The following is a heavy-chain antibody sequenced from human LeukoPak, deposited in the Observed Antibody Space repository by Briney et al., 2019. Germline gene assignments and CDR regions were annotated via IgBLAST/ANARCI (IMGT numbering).Heavy chain of an antibody. Sequence: PSETLSLTCTVSGGSVSSYYWSWLRQPPGKGLEWIGYIYYSGSTNYNPSLKSRVTISVDTSKNQFSLKLSSVTAADTAVYYCARAGEMATMGDAYNWFDPWGQGTLVTVSS. CDR3: ARAGEMATMGDAYNWFDP. D-gene: IGHD5-24*01. CDR2: IYYSGST. V-gene: IGHV4-59*08. CDR1: GGSVSSYY. J-gene: IGHJ5*02.